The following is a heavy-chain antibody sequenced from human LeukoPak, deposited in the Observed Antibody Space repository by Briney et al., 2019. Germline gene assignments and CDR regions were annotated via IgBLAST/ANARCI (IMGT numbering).Heavy chain of an antibody. V-gene: IGHV3-53*01. J-gene: IGHJ4*02. CDR3: AKAVALYDSSGYYYFFDY. Sequence: GGSLRLSCAASGFTVSSNYMSCVRQAPGKGLEWVSVIYSGGSTYYADSVKGRFTISRDNSKNTLYLQMNSLRAEDTAVYYCAKAVALYDSSGYYYFFDYWGQGTLVTVS. CDR2: IYSGGST. D-gene: IGHD3-22*01. CDR1: GFTVSSNY.